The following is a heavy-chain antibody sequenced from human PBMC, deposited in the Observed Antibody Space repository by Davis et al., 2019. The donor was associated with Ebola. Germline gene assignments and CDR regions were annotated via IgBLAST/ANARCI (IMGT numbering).Heavy chain of an antibody. J-gene: IGHJ5*02. CDR3: ARVHAPAWFDP. D-gene: IGHD2-2*01. CDR1: VFTFSSYA. CDR2: ISSNGGST. V-gene: IGHV3-64*01. Sequence: GESLKISCAASVFTFSSYAMHWVRQAPGKGLEYVSAISSNGGSTYYANSVKGRFTISRDNSKNTLYLQMGSLRAEDMAVYYCARVHAPAWFDPWGQGTLVTVSS.